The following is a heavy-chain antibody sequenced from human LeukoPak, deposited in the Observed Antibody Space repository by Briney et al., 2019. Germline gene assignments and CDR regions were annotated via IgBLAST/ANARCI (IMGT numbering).Heavy chain of an antibody. CDR2: ISGRGDST. J-gene: IGHJ3*02. D-gene: IGHD3-22*01. CDR1: GFTFSNYG. V-gene: IGHV3-23*01. Sequence: GGSLRLSCAGSGFTFSNYGMTWVRQAPGKGLEWVSAISGRGDSTRYGESVKGRFTISRDNSKNTLYLQMNSLRAEDTAVYYCAKGLYDSSGYSPNDAFDIWGQGTMVTVSS. CDR3: AKGLYDSSGYSPNDAFDI.